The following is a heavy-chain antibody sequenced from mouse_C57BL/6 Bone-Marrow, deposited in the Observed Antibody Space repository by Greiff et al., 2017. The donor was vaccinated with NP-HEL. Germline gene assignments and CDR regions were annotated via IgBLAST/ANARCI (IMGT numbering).Heavy chain of an antibody. CDR1: GYTFTSYW. Sequence: QVQLQQPGAELVKPGASVKLSCKASGYTFTSYWMHWVKQRPGQGLEWIGMIHPNSGSTNYNEKFKSKATLTVDKSSSTAYMQLSSLTSEDSAVYYCAREAYYYGSSWFAYWGQGTLVTVSA. V-gene: IGHV1-64*01. CDR3: AREAYYYGSSWFAY. D-gene: IGHD1-1*01. J-gene: IGHJ3*01. CDR2: IHPNSGST.